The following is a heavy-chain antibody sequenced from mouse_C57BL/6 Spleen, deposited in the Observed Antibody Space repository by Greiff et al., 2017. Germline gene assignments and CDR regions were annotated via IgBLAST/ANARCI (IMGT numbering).Heavy chain of an antibody. V-gene: IGHV1-81*01. CDR3: ARWGTVVAPDY. D-gene: IGHD1-1*01. CDR2: IYPRSGNT. J-gene: IGHJ2*01. CDR1: SYTFTSYG. Sequence: QVQLKQSGAELARPGASVKLSCKASSYTFTSYGISWVKQRTGQGLEWIGEIYPRSGNTYYNEKFKGKATLTADKSSSTAYMELRSLTSEDSAVYFCARWGTVVAPDYWGQGTTLTVSS.